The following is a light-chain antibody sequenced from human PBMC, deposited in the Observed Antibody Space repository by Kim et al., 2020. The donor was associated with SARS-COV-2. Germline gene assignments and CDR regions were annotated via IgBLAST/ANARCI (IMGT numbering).Light chain of an antibody. CDR2: EAS. CDR3: QQYGSSPT. J-gene: IGKJ1*01. Sequence: ENVLTQSPGTLSLSPGERATLSCRASQTVRDNYLAWYQHKPGQAPRLLIYEASNRASDIPDRFSGRGSGTDFTLIINRLEPEDFAVYFCQQYGSSPTFGQETKVDIK. V-gene: IGKV3-20*01. CDR1: QTVRDNY.